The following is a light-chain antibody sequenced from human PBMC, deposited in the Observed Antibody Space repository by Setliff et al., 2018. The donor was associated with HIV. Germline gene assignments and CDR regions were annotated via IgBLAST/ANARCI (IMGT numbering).Light chain of an antibody. V-gene: IGLV1-44*01. CDR2: SNN. J-gene: IGLJ1*01. Sequence: QSVLTQPPSASGTPGQRVTISCSGSSSNIGSNPVNWYQQFPGTAPKLLIYSNNQRPSGVPDRFSGSKSGTSASLAISGLQAEDEADYYCSSYAITNTLPFGTGTKVTVL. CDR3: SSYAITNTLP. CDR1: SSNIGSNP.